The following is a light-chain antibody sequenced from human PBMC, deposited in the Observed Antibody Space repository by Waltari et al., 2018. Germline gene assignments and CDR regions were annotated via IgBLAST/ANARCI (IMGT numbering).Light chain of an antibody. CDR3: QHYSNYPFT. CDR2: GAS. Sequence: DIQMTQSPSSLSASVGDRVNITCRASQGINVYLAWFQQKAGRAPKSLIKGASSLQSGVPSRFSGSGSGTDFTLTISSLQPEDSGTYYCQHYSNYPFTFGPGTKVDIK. J-gene: IGKJ3*01. V-gene: IGKV1-16*01. CDR1: QGINVY.